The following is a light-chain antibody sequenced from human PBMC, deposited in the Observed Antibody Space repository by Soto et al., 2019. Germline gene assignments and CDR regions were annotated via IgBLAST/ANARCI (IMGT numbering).Light chain of an antibody. Sequence: EIVLTQSPATLSLSPGERATLSCRASQSVNTNLVWHQQKPGQAPRLLIYDASNRAAGIPDRFSGSGSGTDFTLTISTLEPEDFAVYYCQQYGSSPRTFGQGTKVDIK. J-gene: IGKJ1*01. CDR2: DAS. V-gene: IGKV3-20*01. CDR1: QSVNTN. CDR3: QQYGSSPRT.